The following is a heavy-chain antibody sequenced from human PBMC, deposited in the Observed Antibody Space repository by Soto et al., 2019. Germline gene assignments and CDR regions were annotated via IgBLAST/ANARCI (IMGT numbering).Heavy chain of an antibody. CDR3: ARAIRGNYDVEGLNWFDP. D-gene: IGHD4-4*01. CDR1: GYTFTDYY. J-gene: IGHJ5*02. CDR2: INPNSGGT. Sequence: QVQLVQSGAEVKEPGASVLVSCKASGYTFTDYYMHWVRQAPGQGLEWMGWINPNSGGTNYAPKFQGRVTMTRETSISTAYMELSRLRSDDTAVYYCARAIRGNYDVEGLNWFDPWGQGTLVTVSS. V-gene: IGHV1-2*02.